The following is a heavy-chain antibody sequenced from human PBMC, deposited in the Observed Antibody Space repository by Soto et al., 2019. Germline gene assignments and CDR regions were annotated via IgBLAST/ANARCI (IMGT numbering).Heavy chain of an antibody. CDR1: GFTCSSYS. CDR3: ARGTNYYDSSVYYGY. V-gene: IGHV3-21*01. Sequence: PGGSLRLCCAASGFTCSSYSMNWVRQAPGKGLQWVSSISSSSTYIYYADSVKGRFTISRDNAKNSLYLQMNSLRAEDTAVYYCARGTNYYDSSVYYGYWGQGTLVTVSS. D-gene: IGHD3-22*01. CDR2: ISSSSTYI. J-gene: IGHJ4*02.